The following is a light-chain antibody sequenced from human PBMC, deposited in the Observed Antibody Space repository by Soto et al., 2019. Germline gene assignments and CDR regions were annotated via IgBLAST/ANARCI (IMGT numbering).Light chain of an antibody. V-gene: IGLV2-14*02. CDR2: EGG. CDR1: SSDVGTYDL. CDR3: SSYTSSTPYV. J-gene: IGLJ1*01. Sequence: QSALTQPASVSGSPGQSITISCTGTSSDVGTYDLVSWFQQPPGKAPRLIVYEGGKRPSGVSNRFSGSKSGNTASLTISGLQAEDEADYYCSSYTSSTPYVFGTGTKVTV.